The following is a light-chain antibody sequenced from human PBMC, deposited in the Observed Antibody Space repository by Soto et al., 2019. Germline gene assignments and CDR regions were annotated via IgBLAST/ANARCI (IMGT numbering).Light chain of an antibody. CDR3: AAWDGSLNLYV. J-gene: IGLJ1*01. Sequence: QAVVTQPPSASGTPGQRVTISCSGSSSSIGSNSVNWYQQLPRTAPKVLIYTNNQRPSGVPDRFSGSKSGTSASLAISGLQSEDEADYYCAAWDGSLNLYVFGTGTKLTVL. CDR2: TNN. CDR1: SSSIGSNS. V-gene: IGLV1-44*01.